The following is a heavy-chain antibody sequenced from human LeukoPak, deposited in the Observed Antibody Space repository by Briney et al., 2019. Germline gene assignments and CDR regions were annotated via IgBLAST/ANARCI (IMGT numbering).Heavy chain of an antibody. Sequence: GGSLRLSCAASGFTVSSNYMSWVRQAPGKGLEWVSVIYSGGSTYYADSVKGRFTISRDNSKNTLYLQMNSLRAEDTAVYYCAKRRVGYYMDVWGKGTTVTVSS. CDR3: AKRRVGYYMDV. V-gene: IGHV3-66*01. CDR2: IYSGGST. D-gene: IGHD3-10*01. CDR1: GFTVSSNY. J-gene: IGHJ6*03.